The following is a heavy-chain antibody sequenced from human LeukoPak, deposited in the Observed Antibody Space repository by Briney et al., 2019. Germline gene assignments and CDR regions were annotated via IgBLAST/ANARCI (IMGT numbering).Heavy chain of an antibody. CDR2: ISSTSSYT. CDR1: GIPFSDYY. CDR3: AAGTAADY. J-gene: IGHJ4*02. D-gene: IGHD6-13*01. V-gene: IGHV3-11*03. Sequence: GGSLRLSCVVSGIPFSDYYMNWIRQAPGKGLEWISYISSTSSYTDYADSVKGRFTISGDNAQNALFLQMNSLRVEDTAVYYCAAGTAADYWGQGTRVAVSS.